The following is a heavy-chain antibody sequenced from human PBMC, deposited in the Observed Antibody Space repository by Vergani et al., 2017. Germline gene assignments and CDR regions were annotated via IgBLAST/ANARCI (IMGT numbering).Heavy chain of an antibody. D-gene: IGHD4-17*01. V-gene: IGHV3-66*02. Sequence: EVQLLESGGGLVQPGGSLRLSCAASGFTFSSYAMSWVRQAPGKGLEWVSVIYSGGSTYHADSVKGRFTISRDNSKNTLNLQMNSLRAEDTAVYYCARAPIGDYFLDFWGQGTLVTVSS. CDR1: GFTFSSYA. J-gene: IGHJ4*02. CDR2: IYSGGST. CDR3: ARAPIGDYFLDF.